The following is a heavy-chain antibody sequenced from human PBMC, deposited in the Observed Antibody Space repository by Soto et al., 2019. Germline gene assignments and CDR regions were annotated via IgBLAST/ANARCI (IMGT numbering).Heavy chain of an antibody. CDR1: GFTFTRYS. CDR3: ARESEDLTSNFDY. Sequence: EVQLVESGAGLVKPGGSLRLSCASSGFTFTRYSMNWVRQAPGKGLEWVSSISSTTNYIYYGASLKGRFTISRDNAKNSLYLEMNSLRAEDTAVYYCARESEDLTSNFDYWGQGTLVTVSS. V-gene: IGHV3-21*06. J-gene: IGHJ4*02. CDR2: ISSTTNYI.